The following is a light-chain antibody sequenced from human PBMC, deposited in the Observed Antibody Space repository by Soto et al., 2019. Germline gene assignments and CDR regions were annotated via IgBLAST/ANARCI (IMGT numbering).Light chain of an antibody. J-gene: IGLJ2*01. CDR1: SSDVGGYNY. CDR2: DVN. Sequence: QSALTQPASVSGAPGQSITISCTGTSSDVGGYNYVSWYQQHPGKAPKLLIYDVNNQPSGVSNRFSGSKSGNTASLTISGLQAEDEADYYCTSYTTTSTVIFGGGTKVTVL. CDR3: TSYTTTSTVI. V-gene: IGLV2-14*03.